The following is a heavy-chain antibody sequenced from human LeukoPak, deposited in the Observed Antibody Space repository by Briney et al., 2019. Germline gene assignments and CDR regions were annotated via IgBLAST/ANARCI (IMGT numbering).Heavy chain of an antibody. CDR1: GGSISSGRYY. V-gene: IGHV4-61*02. CDR2: IYASGST. Sequence: SETLSLTCTVSGGSISSGRYYWSWIRQPAGKGLEWIGRIYASGSTNYNPSLKSRVTISLDTSKNQFSLNLISVADADTAVYYCARGPYSYDSSGAFDIWGQGTMVTVSS. D-gene: IGHD3-22*01. CDR3: ARGPYSYDSSGAFDI. J-gene: IGHJ3*02.